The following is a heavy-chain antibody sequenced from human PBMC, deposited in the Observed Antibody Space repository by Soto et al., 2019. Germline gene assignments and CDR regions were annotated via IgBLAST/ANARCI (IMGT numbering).Heavy chain of an antibody. Sequence: SETLSLTCTVSGGSISSGGYYWSWIRQHPGKGLEWIGYIYYSGSTYYNPSLKSRVTISVDTSKNQFSLKLSSVTAADTAVYYCASRKVVDTAMDYYYGMDVWGQGTTVTVSS. D-gene: IGHD5-18*01. CDR3: ASRKVVDTAMDYYYGMDV. V-gene: IGHV4-31*03. CDR2: IYYSGST. J-gene: IGHJ6*02. CDR1: GGSISSGGYY.